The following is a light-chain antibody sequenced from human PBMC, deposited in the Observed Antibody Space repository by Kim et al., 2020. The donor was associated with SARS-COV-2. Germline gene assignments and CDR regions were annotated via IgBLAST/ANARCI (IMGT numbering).Light chain of an antibody. Sequence: ASVGDRVTIACRASQGISNYLNWYQQKPGKAPNLLIYAASSLQGGVPSRFSGSGSGTDFTLTISSLQPEDFATYYCQQSHTAPSLTFGGGTKLEI. V-gene: IGKV1-39*01. CDR2: AAS. CDR3: QQSHTAPSLT. CDR1: QGISNY. J-gene: IGKJ4*01.